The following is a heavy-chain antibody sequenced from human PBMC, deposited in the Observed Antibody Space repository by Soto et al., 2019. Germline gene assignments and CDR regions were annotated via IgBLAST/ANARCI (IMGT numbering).Heavy chain of an antibody. Sequence: ESVGGLVKPGGSLRLSCAVSGFSFSEAWMNWVRQAPGKGLEWVGRIKSKAAGGAIDYAAPVKGRFTISRDDSKDTLYLQINGLKTEDTAVYYCTTDGAFGGVVVAFHLWGLGTLLTVSS. CDR2: IKSKAAGGAI. D-gene: IGHD3-10*01. CDR1: GFSFSEAW. CDR3: TTDGAFGGVVVAFHL. V-gene: IGHV3-15*07. J-gene: IGHJ3*01.